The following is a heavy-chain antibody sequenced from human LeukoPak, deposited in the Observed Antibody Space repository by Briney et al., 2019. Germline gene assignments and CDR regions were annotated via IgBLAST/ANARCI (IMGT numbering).Heavy chain of an antibody. CDR3: ARDRGCSGGSCYPMKHNWFDP. D-gene: IGHD2-15*01. CDR1: GGTFSSYA. V-gene: IGHV1-69*05. J-gene: IGHJ5*02. Sequence: KVSCKASGGTFSSYAISWVRQAPGQGLEWMGRIIPIFGTANYAQKFQGRVTITTDESTSTAYMELSSLRSEDTAVYYCARDRGCSGGSCYPMKHNWFDPWGQGTLVTVSS. CDR2: IIPIFGTA.